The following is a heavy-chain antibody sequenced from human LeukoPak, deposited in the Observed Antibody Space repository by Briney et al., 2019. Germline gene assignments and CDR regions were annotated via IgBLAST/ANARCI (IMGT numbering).Heavy chain of an antibody. CDR1: GGSISSYY. CDR3: ARVNYYGSGSSQY. CDR2: IYYSGST. V-gene: IGHV4-59*01. D-gene: IGHD3-10*01. Sequence: SETLSLTCTVSGGSISSYYWSWIRQPSGKGLEWIGYIYYSGSTNYNPSLKSRVTISVDTSKNQFSLKLSSVTAADTAVYYCARVNYYGSGSSQYWGQGTLVTVSS. J-gene: IGHJ4*02.